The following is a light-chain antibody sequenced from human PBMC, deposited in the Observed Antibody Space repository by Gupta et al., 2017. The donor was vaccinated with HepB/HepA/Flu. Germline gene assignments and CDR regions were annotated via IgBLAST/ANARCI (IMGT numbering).Light chain of an antibody. CDR3: QQSDNAVFT. Sequence: DIQMTQSPSSLSASVGDRVTITCRASQSISTYLNWYQQKPGKVPKLLIYGASNLQSGVPSRFSGSGSGTDFTLTISSLQPEDFATYYCQQSDNAVFTFGHGTNVNIK. CDR1: QSISTY. J-gene: IGKJ3*01. CDR2: GAS. V-gene: IGKV1-39*01.